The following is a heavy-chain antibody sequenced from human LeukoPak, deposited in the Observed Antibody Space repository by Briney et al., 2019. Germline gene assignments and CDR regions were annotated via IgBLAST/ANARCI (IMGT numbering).Heavy chain of an antibody. CDR2: IYYTGST. D-gene: IGHD6-13*01. Sequence: SETLSLTCTVSGGSISSSSYYWGWIRQPPGKGLEWIGSIYYTGSTYYNPSLKSRVTISVDTSKNQFSLKLSSVTAADTAVYYCARRRGISVWEVVYSSSWYGFFDYWGQGTLVTVSS. CDR1: GGSISSSSYY. CDR3: ARRRGISVWEVVYSSSWYGFFDY. J-gene: IGHJ4*02. V-gene: IGHV4-39*07.